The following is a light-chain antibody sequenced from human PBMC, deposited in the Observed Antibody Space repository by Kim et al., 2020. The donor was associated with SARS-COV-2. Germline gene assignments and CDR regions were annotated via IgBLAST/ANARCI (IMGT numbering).Light chain of an antibody. CDR3: CSYAGSSTFVV. CDR2: EVN. Sequence: QSIATYCTGTSSDVGNSNLVSWYQQRPGKAPKLIIFEVNKRPSGVSNRFSGSKSGDTASLTISGLQAEDETDYYCCSYAGSSTFVVFGGGTQLTVL. V-gene: IGLV2-23*02. CDR1: SSDVGNSNL. J-gene: IGLJ2*01.